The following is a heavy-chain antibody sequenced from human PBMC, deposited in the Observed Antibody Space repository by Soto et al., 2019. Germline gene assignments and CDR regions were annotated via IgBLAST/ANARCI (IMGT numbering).Heavy chain of an antibody. J-gene: IGHJ6*02. CDR2: ISSSSSYI. Sequence: GGSLILSCAASGFTFSSYAMSWVRQAPGKGLEWVSAISSSSSYIYYADSVKGRFTISRDNAKNSLYLQMNSLRAEDTAVYYCARGSEPGVPAALDYGMDVWGQGTTVTVSS. CDR3: ARGSEPGVPAALDYGMDV. V-gene: IGHV3-21*01. D-gene: IGHD2-2*01. CDR1: GFTFSSYA.